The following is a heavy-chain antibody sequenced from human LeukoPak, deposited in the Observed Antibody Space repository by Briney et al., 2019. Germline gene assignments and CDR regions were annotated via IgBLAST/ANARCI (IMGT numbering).Heavy chain of an antibody. CDR1: GFSFTTAW. J-gene: IGHJ4*02. D-gene: IGHD3-22*01. CDR2: IKSDGAV. CDR3: VIDDYYDYSGTREADYFDY. Sequence: GGSLRLSCGASGFSFTTAWMSWVRQAPGKGLEWVARIKSDGAVDYASPVKGRLTISKDYSKNTLYLQMNSLKVEDTAAYYCVIDDYYDYSGTREADYFDYWGQGTLVTVSS. V-gene: IGHV3-15*01.